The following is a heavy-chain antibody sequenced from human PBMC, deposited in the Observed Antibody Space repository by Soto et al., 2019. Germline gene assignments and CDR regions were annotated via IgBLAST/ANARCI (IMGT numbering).Heavy chain of an antibody. D-gene: IGHD6-6*01. J-gene: IGHJ4*02. CDR3: ASGPQFIAARPGKFDY. V-gene: IGHV3-21*02. CDR2: ISSGSSYI. Sequence: EVQLVESGGGLVKPGGSLRLSCAASGFSFNSYSMNWVRQAPGKGLEWVSSISSGSSYIYYADSLRGRFTISRDNAKNSLYLQMNSLRAEDTGVYYCASGPQFIAARPGKFDYCGQGTLVTVSS. CDR1: GFSFNSYS.